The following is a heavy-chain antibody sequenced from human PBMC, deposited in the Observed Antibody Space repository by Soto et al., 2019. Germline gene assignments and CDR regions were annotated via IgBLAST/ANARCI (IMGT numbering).Heavy chain of an antibody. Sequence: EVQLVESGGGLVQPGGSLRLSCAASGFTFSSYTMNWVRQAPGKGLEWVSYISSSSRTIYYADSVKGRFTISRDNAQNSLYRQLNSLSAEDTAVYYCARERGYSGYDSGWFDPWGQGALVTVSS. CDR2: ISSSSRTI. V-gene: IGHV3-48*01. D-gene: IGHD5-12*01. CDR1: GFTFSSYT. J-gene: IGHJ5*02. CDR3: ARERGYSGYDSGWFDP.